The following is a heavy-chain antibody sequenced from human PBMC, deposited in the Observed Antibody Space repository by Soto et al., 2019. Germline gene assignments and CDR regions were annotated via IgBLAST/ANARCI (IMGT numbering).Heavy chain of an antibody. J-gene: IGHJ5*02. CDR1: GGTFSSYA. Sequence: QVQLVQSGAEVKKPGSSVTVSCKASGGTFSSYAISWVRQAPGQGLEWMGGIIPIFGTANYAQKFQGRVTITADKSTSTAYMELSSLRSEDTAVYYCASSQPGGPGNWFDPWGQGTLVTVSS. CDR3: ASSQPGGPGNWFDP. CDR2: IIPIFGTA. V-gene: IGHV1-69*06.